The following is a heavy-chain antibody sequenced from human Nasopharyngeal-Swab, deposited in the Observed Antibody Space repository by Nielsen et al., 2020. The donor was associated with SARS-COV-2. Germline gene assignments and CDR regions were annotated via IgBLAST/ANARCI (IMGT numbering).Heavy chain of an antibody. CDR1: GFTFSSYA. D-gene: IGHD6-13*01. CDR3: ATSPGIAAAGPNWFDP. Sequence: GESLKISCAASGFTFSSYAMSWVRQAPGKGLEWVSAISGSGGSTYYADSVKGRFTISRDNSKNTLYLQMNSLRAEDTAVYYCATSPGIAAAGPNWFDPWGQGTLVTVSS. J-gene: IGHJ5*02. V-gene: IGHV3-23*01. CDR2: ISGSGGST.